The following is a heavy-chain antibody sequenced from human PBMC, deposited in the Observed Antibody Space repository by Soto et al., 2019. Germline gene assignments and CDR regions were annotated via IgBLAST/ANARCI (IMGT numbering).Heavy chain of an antibody. D-gene: IGHD2-8*02. Sequence: EVQLVESGGGVVRPGGSLRLSCEASGFTFEDHGMTWVRQVPGKGLEWVAEINWSGSSTSYAYSVKCRFTISRDNAKNSLYLQMNSLSAEDTALYFCARDGGVAFAVDASDIWSQGTMVTVSS. CDR2: INWSGSST. V-gene: IGHV3-20*04. CDR3: ARDGGVAFAVDASDI. J-gene: IGHJ3*02. CDR1: GFTFEDHG.